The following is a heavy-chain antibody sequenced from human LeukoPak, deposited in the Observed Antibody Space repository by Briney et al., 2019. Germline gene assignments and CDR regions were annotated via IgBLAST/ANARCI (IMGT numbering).Heavy chain of an antibody. CDR1: GFTFSSYC. V-gene: IGHV3-33*01. Sequence: GSSLRLSCAASGFTFSSYCMHWVRQAPGKGLGWVAVIWYGGSYKYYADSVKGRFTISRDNSKNTLYLQMNSLRAEDTAVYYCARVNGSSWGDYWGQGTLVTVSS. J-gene: IGHJ4*02. D-gene: IGHD6-13*01. CDR2: IWYGGSYK. CDR3: ARVNGSSWGDY.